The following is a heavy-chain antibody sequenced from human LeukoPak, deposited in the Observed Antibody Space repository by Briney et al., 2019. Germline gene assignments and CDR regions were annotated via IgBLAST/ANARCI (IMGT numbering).Heavy chain of an antibody. CDR2: IIPILGIA. J-gene: IGHJ6*02. CDR1: GGTFSSYA. D-gene: IGHD6-13*01. V-gene: IGHV1-69*04. Sequence: ASVKVSCKASGGTFSSYAISWVRQAPGQGLEWMGRIIPILGIANYAQKFQGRVTITADKSASTAYMELSSLRSEDTAVYYCARDPPAAAGHYYYYYYGMDVWGQGTTVTVSS. CDR3: ARDPPAAAGHYYYYYYGMDV.